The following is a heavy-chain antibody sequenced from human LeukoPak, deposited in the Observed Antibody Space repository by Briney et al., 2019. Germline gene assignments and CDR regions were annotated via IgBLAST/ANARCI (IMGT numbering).Heavy chain of an antibody. CDR1: GYSFPSYW. CDR3: VRRSGGWHYFDY. D-gene: IGHD6-19*01. J-gene: IGHJ4*02. CDR2: IYPRDSDT. V-gene: IGHV5-51*01. Sequence: ESLKTSCKGSGYSFPSYWIAWVRQMPGKGLEWMGIIYPRDSDTRYSPSFQGQVTISADKSISTAYLQWSSLEASDTAMYYCVRRSGGWHYFDYWGQGTLVTVSP.